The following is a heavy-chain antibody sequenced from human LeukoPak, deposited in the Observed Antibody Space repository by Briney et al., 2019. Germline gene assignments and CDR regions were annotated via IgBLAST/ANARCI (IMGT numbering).Heavy chain of an antibody. CDR3: ARDRTRTGYSSGWYHDY. J-gene: IGHJ4*02. CDR1: GYTFTGYY. Sequence: ASVEVSCKASGYTFTGYYMHWVRQAPGQGLEWMGWINPNSGGTNYAQKFQGRVTMTRDTSISTAYMELSRLRSDDTAVYYCARDRTRTGYSSGWYHDYWGQGTLVTVSS. CDR2: INPNSGGT. D-gene: IGHD6-19*01. V-gene: IGHV1-2*02.